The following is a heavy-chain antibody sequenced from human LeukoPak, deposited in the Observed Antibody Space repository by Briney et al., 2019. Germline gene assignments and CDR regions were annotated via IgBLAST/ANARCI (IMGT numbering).Heavy chain of an antibody. CDR3: ARRPYSDTSGRLSDV. D-gene: IGHD3-22*01. CDR2: INSDGSSI. CDR1: GFTFSSRW. Sequence: GGSLRLSCAASGFTFSSRWMHWVRQAPGKGLVWVSRINSDGSSISYADSVKGRFTISRDSAKNTLYLQMNSLRDDDTALYYCARRPYSDTSGRLSDVWGQGTTVTVSS. J-gene: IGHJ6*02. V-gene: IGHV3-74*01.